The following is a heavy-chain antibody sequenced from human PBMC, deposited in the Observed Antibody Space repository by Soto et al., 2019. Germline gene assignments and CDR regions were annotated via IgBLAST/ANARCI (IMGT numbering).Heavy chain of an antibody. CDR3: AKDARDGYNYFDY. CDR2: ISGSGGST. CDR1: GFTFSSYA. J-gene: IGHJ4*02. Sequence: GGSLRLSCAASGFTFSSYAMSWVRRAPGKGLEWVSAISGSGGSTYYADSVKGRFTISRDNSKNTLYLQMNSLRAEGTAVYYCAKDARDGYNYFDYWGQGTLATVSS. D-gene: IGHD5-12*01. V-gene: IGHV3-23*01.